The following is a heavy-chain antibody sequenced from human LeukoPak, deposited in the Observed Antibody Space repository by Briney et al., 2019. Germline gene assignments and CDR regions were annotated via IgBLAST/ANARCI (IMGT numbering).Heavy chain of an antibody. J-gene: IGHJ5*02. D-gene: IGHD3-16*01. CDR2: ISGSGGST. V-gene: IGHV3-23*01. Sequence: GGSLRLSCAASGFTFSSYAMSWVRQAPGKGLEWVSAISGSGGSTYYADSVRGRFTISRDNSQDTLFLQMNSLRAEDTAMYYCAKLNGQAVITFGGVTWFDPWGQGTLVIVSS. CDR3: AKLNGQAVITFGGVTWFDP. CDR1: GFTFSSYA.